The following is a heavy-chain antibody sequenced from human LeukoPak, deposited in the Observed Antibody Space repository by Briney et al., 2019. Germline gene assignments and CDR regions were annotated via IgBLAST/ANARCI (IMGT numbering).Heavy chain of an antibody. CDR1: GFTFSDHH. V-gene: IGHV3-72*01. CDR3: VLLFRGLPY. J-gene: IGHJ4*02. D-gene: IGHD3-10*01. CDR2: SKNKGNSYTI. Sequence: AGGSLRLSCAGSGFTFSDHHMDWVRQAPGKGLEWVGRSKNKGNSYTIDYAASVKGRFTISRDDSKNSLCLQMNSLKTEDTAVYYCVLLFRGLPYWGQGTLVTASS.